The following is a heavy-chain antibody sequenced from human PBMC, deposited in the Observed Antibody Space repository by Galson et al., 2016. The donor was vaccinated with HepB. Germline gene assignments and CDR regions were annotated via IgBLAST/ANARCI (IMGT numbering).Heavy chain of an antibody. CDR2: IYYSGST. J-gene: IGHJ4*02. CDR3: ASHPYGSGSYPFDY. CDR1: GGSISSYY. V-gene: IGHV4-59*01. Sequence: SETLSLTCTVSGGSISSYYWSWIRQPPGKGLEWIGYIYYSGSTNYNPSLMRRVTISVDTSKNQFSLKLRSVTAADTAVYYCASHPYGSGSYPFDYWGQGTLVTVSS. D-gene: IGHD3-10*01.